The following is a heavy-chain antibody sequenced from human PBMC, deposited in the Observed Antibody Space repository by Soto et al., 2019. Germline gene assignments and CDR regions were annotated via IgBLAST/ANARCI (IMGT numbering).Heavy chain of an antibody. Sequence: QVQLQESGPGLVKPSETLSLTCTVSGGSVSSGSHYWSWIRQPPGKGLEWMADIYHSGSTNYNPSLRSRVTISVDTAKNQFSLKLSSVTAADTAVYYCATGPYDNSGYYRMWYFDLWGRGTLVTVSS. J-gene: IGHJ2*01. D-gene: IGHD3-22*01. CDR3: ATGPYDNSGYYRMWYFDL. V-gene: IGHV4-61*01. CDR1: GGSVSSGSHY. CDR2: IYHSGST.